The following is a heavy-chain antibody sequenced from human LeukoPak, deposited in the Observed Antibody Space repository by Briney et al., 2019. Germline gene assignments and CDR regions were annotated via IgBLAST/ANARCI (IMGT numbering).Heavy chain of an antibody. CDR1: GYTLTELS. CDR3: ATAPRPDFWSGLNWFDP. J-gene: IGHJ5*02. Sequence: ASVKVSCKVSGYTLTELSMHWVRQAPGKGLERMGGFDPEDGETIYAQKFQGRVTMTEDTSTDTAYMELSSLRSEDTAVYYCATAPRPDFWSGLNWFDPWGQGTLVTVSS. D-gene: IGHD3-3*01. V-gene: IGHV1-24*01. CDR2: FDPEDGET.